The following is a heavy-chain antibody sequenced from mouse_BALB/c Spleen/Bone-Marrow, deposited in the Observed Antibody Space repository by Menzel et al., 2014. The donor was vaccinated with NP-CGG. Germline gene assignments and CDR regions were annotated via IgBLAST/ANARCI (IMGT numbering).Heavy chain of an antibody. CDR3: AITTVVATDY. CDR2: ISYSGST. J-gene: IGHJ4*01. V-gene: IGHV3-8*02. CDR1: GDSITSGY. Sequence: EVKVVESGPSLVKPSQTLSLPCSVTGDSITSGYWNWIRKFPGNKLEHMGYISYSGSTYYNPSLKSRISITRDTSKNQYYLQLNSVTTEDTATYYCAITTVVATDYWGQGTSVTVSS. D-gene: IGHD1-1*01.